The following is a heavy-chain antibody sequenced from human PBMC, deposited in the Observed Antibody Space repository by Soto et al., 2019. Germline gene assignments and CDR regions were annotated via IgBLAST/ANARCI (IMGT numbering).Heavy chain of an antibody. D-gene: IGHD6-13*01. V-gene: IGHV4-34*01. CDR2: INHSGST. Sequence: SETLSLTCAVYGGSFSGYYWSWIRQPPGKGLEWIGEINHSGSTNYNPSLKSRVTISVDTSKNQFSLKLSSVTAADTAVYYCARGGRSSSWYEYWGQGTLVTVS. J-gene: IGHJ4*02. CDR1: GGSFSGYY. CDR3: ARGGRSSSWYEY.